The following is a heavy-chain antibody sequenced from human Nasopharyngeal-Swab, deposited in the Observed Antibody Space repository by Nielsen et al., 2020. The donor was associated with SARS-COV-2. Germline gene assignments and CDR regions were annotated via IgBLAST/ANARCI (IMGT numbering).Heavy chain of an antibody. V-gene: IGHV1-3*01. Sequence: ASVKVSCKASGYTFTIYAMHWVRQAPGQRLEWMGWINAGNGNTKYSQKFQGRVTITRDTSANTAYMELSSLRSEDTAVYYCARDDSTAAGTKAFDIWGQGTMVTVSS. CDR1: GYTFTIYA. J-gene: IGHJ3*02. CDR3: ARDDSTAAGTKAFDI. D-gene: IGHD6-13*01. CDR2: INAGNGNT.